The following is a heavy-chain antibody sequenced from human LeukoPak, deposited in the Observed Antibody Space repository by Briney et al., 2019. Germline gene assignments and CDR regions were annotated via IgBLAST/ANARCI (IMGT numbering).Heavy chain of an antibody. V-gene: IGHV3-21*01. D-gene: IGHD6-19*01. CDR1: GFTFSSYS. J-gene: IGHJ5*02. Sequence: GGSLRLSCAASGFTFSSYSMNWVRQAPGKGLEWVSSISSSSSYIYYADSVKGRFTISRDNAKNSLYLQMNSLRAEDTAVYYCAREWRQWLVPVVEWFDPWGQGTLVTVSS. CDR3: AREWRQWLVPVVEWFDP. CDR2: ISSSSSYI.